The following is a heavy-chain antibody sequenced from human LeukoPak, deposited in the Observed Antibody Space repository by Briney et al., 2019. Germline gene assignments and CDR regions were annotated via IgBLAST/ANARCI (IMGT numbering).Heavy chain of an antibody. CDR2: ISSSGSTI. D-gene: IGHD3-10*01. J-gene: IGHJ4*02. CDR3: ARDTRYSYGSGSYTMFDY. Sequence: GGSLRLSCAASGFTFSTYEMNWVRQAPGRGLEWVSHISSSGSTIHYAHSVKGRFTVSRDNAKNSLYLQMNSLRAEDTAVYYCARDTRYSYGSGSYTMFDYWAREPWSPSPQ. V-gene: IGHV3-48*03. CDR1: GFTFSTYE.